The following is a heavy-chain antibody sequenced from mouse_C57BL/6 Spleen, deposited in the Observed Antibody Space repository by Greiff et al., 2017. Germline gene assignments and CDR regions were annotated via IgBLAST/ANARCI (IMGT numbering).Heavy chain of an antibody. J-gene: IGHJ3*01. D-gene: IGHD1-1*01. CDR3: ARGYSRYGSSYVFAY. CDR2: ISSGSSTI. V-gene: IGHV5-17*01. CDR1: GFTFSDYG. Sequence: EVKLVESGGGLVKPGGSLKLSCAASGFTFSDYGMHWVRQAPEKGLEWVAYISSGSSTIYYADTVKGRFTISRDNAKNTLFLQMTSLRSEDTAMYYCARGYSRYGSSYVFAYWGQGTLVTVSA.